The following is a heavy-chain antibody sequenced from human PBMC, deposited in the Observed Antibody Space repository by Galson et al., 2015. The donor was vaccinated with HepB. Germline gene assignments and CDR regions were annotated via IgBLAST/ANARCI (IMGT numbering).Heavy chain of an antibody. CDR1: GFTFSSYG. D-gene: IGHD2-15*01. V-gene: IGHV3-30*18. CDR3: AKSSVYCSGGSCYSAYYFDY. CDR2: ISYDGSNK. J-gene: IGHJ4*02. Sequence: LRLSCAASGFTFSSYGMHWVRQAPGKGLEWVAVISYDGSNKYYADSVKGRFTISRDNSKNTLYLQMNSLRAEDTAVYYCAKSSVYCSGGSCYSAYYFDYWGQGTLVTVSS.